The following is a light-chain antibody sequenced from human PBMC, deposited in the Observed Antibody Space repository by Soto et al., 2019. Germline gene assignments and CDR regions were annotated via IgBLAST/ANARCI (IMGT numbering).Light chain of an antibody. CDR2: DTS. CDR3: QQYNNWPPNT. V-gene: IGKV3D-15*01. J-gene: IGKJ5*01. CDR1: QSVGSN. Sequence: MVMTQSPATLSVSPGERATLSCRASQSVGSNLAWYQQKPGQAPRLLIYDTSTRATGIPARFSGSGSKTEFTLTISSLQSEDFAVYYCQQYNNWPPNTFGQGTRLEIK.